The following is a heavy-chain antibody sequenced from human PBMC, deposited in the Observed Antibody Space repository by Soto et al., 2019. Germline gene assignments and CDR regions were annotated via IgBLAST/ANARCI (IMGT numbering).Heavy chain of an antibody. J-gene: IGHJ6*02. D-gene: IGHD3-10*01. CDR1: GYTFTGYY. CDR3: ARGNYYGSGSYLFYGMDV. Sequence: ASVKVSCKASGYTFTGYYMHWVRQAPGQGLEWMGWINPNSGGTNYAQKFQGWVTMTRDTSISTAYMELSRLRSDDTAVYYCARGNYYGSGSYLFYGMDVWGQGTTVTVSS. CDR2: INPNSGGT. V-gene: IGHV1-2*04.